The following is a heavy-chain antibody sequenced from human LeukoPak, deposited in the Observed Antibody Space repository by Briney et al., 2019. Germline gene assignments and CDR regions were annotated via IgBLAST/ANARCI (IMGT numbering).Heavy chain of an antibody. V-gene: IGHV1-18*01. CDR2: ISAYNGNT. CDR3: VYSSGWYEGPS. J-gene: IGHJ4*02. CDR1: GYTFTSYG. Sequence: GASVKVSCKASGYTFTSYGISWVRQAPGQGLEWMGWISAYNGNTNYAQKLQGRVTMTTDTSTSTACMELRSLRSDDTAVYYCVYSSGWYEGPSWGQGTLVTVSS. D-gene: IGHD6-19*01.